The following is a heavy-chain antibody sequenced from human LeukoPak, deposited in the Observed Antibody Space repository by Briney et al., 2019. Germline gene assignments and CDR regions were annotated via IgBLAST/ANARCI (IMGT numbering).Heavy chain of an antibody. V-gene: IGHV5-51*01. J-gene: IGHJ4*02. Sequence: GESLKISCKGSGYSFTSYWIGWVRQMPGKGLEWIGIIYPGDSDTRYRPSFQGQVTISADKSINTAYLQWSSLKPSDTATYYCARGGIIVGNTSHFDYWGRGAQVTVSS. D-gene: IGHD3-22*01. CDR2: IYPGDSDT. CDR1: GYSFTSYW. CDR3: ARGGIIVGNTSHFDY.